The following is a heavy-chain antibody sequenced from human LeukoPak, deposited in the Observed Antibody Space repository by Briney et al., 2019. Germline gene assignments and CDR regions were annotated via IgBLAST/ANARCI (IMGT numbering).Heavy chain of an antibody. Sequence: SEALSLTCTVSGGSIRSGGYYWSWIRQPPGKGLEWIGYIYYSGSTNYNPSLKSRVTISVDTSKNQFSLKLSSVTAADTAVYYCARGFYYGSGSFGIDYWGQGTLVTVSS. D-gene: IGHD3-10*01. J-gene: IGHJ4*02. V-gene: IGHV4-61*08. CDR3: ARGFYYGSGSFGIDY. CDR1: GGSIRSGGYY. CDR2: IYYSGST.